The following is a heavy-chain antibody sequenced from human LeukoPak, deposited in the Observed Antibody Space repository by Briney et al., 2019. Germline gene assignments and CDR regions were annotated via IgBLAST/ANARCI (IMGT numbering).Heavy chain of an antibody. CDR2: IGGLGERT. D-gene: IGHD3-9*01. CDR3: AKDRDIILTGHGMDV. CDR1: GFTFSRFA. J-gene: IGHJ6*02. Sequence: GGSLRLSCEASGFTFSRFAMTWVRQAPGKGLEWVSTIGGLGERTNYADSVKGRFTISRDNSKNTLYLQMNNLRAEDTAVYYCAKDRDIILTGHGMDVWGQGTTVTVSS. V-gene: IGHV3-23*01.